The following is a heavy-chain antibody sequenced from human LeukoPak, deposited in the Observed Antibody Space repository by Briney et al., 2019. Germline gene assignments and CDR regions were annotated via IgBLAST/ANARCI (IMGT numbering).Heavy chain of an antibody. CDR2: INHSGST. Sequence: SETLSLTCAVYGGTFSGYYWNWIRQPPGKGLEWIGEINHSGSTNYNPSLKSRVTISVDTSKNQFSLKLSSVTAADTAVYYCAYAAAADDDAFDIWGQGTMVTVSS. J-gene: IGHJ3*02. CDR3: AYAAAADDDAFDI. CDR1: GGTFSGYY. V-gene: IGHV4-34*08. D-gene: IGHD6-13*01.